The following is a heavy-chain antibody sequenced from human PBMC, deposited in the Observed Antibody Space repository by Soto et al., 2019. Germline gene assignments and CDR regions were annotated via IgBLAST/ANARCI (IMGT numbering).Heavy chain of an antibody. CDR1: GYTFTSYC. J-gene: IGHJ6*02. CDR2: FSAYNGNT. V-gene: IGHV1-18*01. D-gene: IGHD2-15*01. CDR3: ARDGYCSGGSCHHFQYYYYGMDV. Sequence: GASVKVSCKASGYTFTSYCISWVRQAPGQGLEWMGWFSAYNGNTNYAQKLQGRVTMTTDTSTSTAYMELRSLRSDDTAVYYCARDGYCSGGSCHHFQYYYYGMDVWGQGTTVTVSS.